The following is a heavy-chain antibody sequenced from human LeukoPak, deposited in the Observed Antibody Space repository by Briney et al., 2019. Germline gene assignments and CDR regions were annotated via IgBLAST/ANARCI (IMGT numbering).Heavy chain of an antibody. V-gene: IGHV3-23*01. D-gene: IGHD2-21*02. J-gene: IGHJ4*02. CDR1: GFTFSSYA. CDR2: ISGSGGST. CDR3: ARTNCGGDCYQGDY. Sequence: GGSLRLSCAASGFTFSSYAMSWVRQAPGKGLEWVSAISGSGGSTYYADSVKGRFTISRDNSKNTLYLQMNSLRAEDTAVYYCARTNCGGDCYQGDYWGQGTLVTVSS.